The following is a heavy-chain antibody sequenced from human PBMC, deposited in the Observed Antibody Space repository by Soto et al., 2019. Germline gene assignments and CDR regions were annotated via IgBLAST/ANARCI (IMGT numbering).Heavy chain of an antibody. CDR1: GGSISSYY. CDR2: IYYSGST. D-gene: IGHD6-19*01. V-gene: IGHV4-59*01. CDR3: ARDRVAVAGDYYYYGMDV. J-gene: IGHJ6*02. Sequence: PSETLSLTCTVSGGSISSYYWSWIRQPPGKGLEWIGYIYYSGSTNYNPSLKSRVTISVDTSKNQFSLKLSSVTAADTAVYYCARDRVAVAGDYYYYGMDVWGQGTTVNVSS.